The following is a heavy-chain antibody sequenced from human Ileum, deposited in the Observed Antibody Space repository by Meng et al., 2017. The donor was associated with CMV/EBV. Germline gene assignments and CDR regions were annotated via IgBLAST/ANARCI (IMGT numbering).Heavy chain of an antibody. V-gene: IGHV4-4*02. D-gene: IGHD3-3*01. CDR2: ISLSGTT. CDR1: DGSISSSSW. CDR3: ARLVSMTIYDS. J-gene: IGHJ4*02. Sequence: CAGSDGSISSSSWWGWVRQPPGKGLEWIGEISLSGTTNYNPSLKSRVTMSLDRSKNLFFMHLNSVTAADTALYYCARLVSMTIYDSWGQGTLVTVSS.